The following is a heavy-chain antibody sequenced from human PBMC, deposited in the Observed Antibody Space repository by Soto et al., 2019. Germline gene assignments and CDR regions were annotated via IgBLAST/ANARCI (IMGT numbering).Heavy chain of an antibody. J-gene: IGHJ5*02. CDR2: IFSSGST. CDR1: GGSISSGGYF. CDR3: ARFDYEFRWFDP. V-gene: IGHV4-31*03. D-gene: IGHD4-17*01. Sequence: SETLSLTCTVSGGSISSGGYFWCWIRQLPGKGLEWIGYIFSSGSTYYNPSLQSRVTMSIDTSMHRFSLHLSSVTAADTAVYFCARFDYEFRWFDPWGQGTLVTVSS.